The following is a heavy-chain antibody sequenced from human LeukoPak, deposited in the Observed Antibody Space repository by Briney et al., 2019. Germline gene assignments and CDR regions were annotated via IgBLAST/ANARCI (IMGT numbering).Heavy chain of an antibody. J-gene: IGHJ5*02. D-gene: IGHD3-22*01. Sequence: TSETLSLTCTVSGGSISSYYWSWIRQPPGKGLEWIGYIYYSGSTNYNPSLKSRVTISVDTSKNQFSLKLSSVTAADTAVYYCARGGYYYDSRSSGWFDPWGQGTLVTVSS. V-gene: IGHV4-59*12. CDR3: ARGGYYYDSRSSGWFDP. CDR2: IYYSGST. CDR1: GGSISSYY.